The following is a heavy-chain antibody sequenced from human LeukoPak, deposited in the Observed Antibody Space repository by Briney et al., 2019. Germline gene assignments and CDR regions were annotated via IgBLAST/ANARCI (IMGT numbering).Heavy chain of an antibody. CDR1: GFAFSSYS. J-gene: IGHJ4*02. V-gene: IGHV3-21*01. CDR3: ARAPPGRDLLGGFDF. Sequence: GGSLRLSCAASGFAFSSYSMNWVRQAPGKGLQWVSSISRSSSYIYYADSVKGRFTISRDNARNSLYLQMNSLRAEDTAVYYCARAPPGRDLLGGFDFWGQGIRVTVSS. CDR2: ISRSSSYI. D-gene: IGHD2-15*01.